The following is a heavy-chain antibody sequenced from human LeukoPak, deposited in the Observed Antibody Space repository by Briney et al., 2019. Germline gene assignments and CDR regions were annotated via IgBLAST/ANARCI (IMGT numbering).Heavy chain of an antibody. J-gene: IGHJ4*02. CDR2: INPNSGGT. V-gene: IGHV1-2*02. CDR1: GGTFSSYA. D-gene: IGHD4-23*01. Sequence: VASVKVSCKASGGTFSSYAISWVRQAPGQGLEWMGWINPNSGGTNYAQKFQGRVTMTGDTSISTAYMELSRLRSDDTAVYYCASMDPGFYGGQASWGQGTLVTVSS. CDR3: ASMDPGFYGGQAS.